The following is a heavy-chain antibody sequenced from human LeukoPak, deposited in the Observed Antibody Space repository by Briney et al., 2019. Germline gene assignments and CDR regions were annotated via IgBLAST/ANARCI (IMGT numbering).Heavy chain of an antibody. V-gene: IGHV3-7*04. Sequence: GGSLRLSCTASGFIFSTSWMSWVRQAPGKGLEWVANIKEDGNEKNYVDSVKGRFTISRDNAKNSLYLQMNSLRAEDTAVYYCARDIRGGYSDYWGQGTPVTVSS. CDR1: GFIFSTSW. CDR3: ARDIRGGYSDY. CDR2: IKEDGNEK. J-gene: IGHJ4*02. D-gene: IGHD3-10*01.